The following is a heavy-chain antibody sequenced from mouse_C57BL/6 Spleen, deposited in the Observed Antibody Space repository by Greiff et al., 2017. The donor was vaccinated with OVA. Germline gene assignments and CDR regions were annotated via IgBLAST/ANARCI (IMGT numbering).Heavy chain of an antibody. V-gene: IGHV5-17*01. CDR2: ISSGSSTT. D-gene: IGHD1-1*02. CDR1: GFTFSDYG. Sequence: EVMLVESGGGLVKPGGSLKLSCAASGFTFSDYGMHWVRQAPEKGLAWVAYISSGSSTTYYADTVKGRFTISRDNAKNTLFLQMTSLRSEYTAMYYCARGGGNYFDYWGQGTTLTVSS. CDR3: ARGGGNYFDY. J-gene: IGHJ2*01.